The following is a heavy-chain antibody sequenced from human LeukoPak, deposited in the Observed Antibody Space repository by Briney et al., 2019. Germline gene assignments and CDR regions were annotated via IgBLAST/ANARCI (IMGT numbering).Heavy chain of an antibody. J-gene: IGHJ5*02. CDR2: IYYSGST. CDR1: GGSFSGYY. V-gene: IGHV4-34*01. D-gene: IGHD6-19*01. CDR3: ARRQWPRWFDP. Sequence: PSETLSLTCAVYGGSFSGYYWSWIRQPPGKGLEWIGYIYYSGSTYYNPSLKSRVTISVDTSKNQFSLKLSSVTAADTAVYYCARRQWPRWFDPWGQGTLVTVSS.